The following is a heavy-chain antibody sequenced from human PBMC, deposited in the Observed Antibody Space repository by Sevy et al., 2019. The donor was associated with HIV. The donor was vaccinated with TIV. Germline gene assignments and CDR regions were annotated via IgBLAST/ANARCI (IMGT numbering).Heavy chain of an antibody. J-gene: IGHJ4*02. D-gene: IGHD1-26*01. Sequence: GGSLRLSCAASGFTFSSYAMSWVRQAPGKGLEWVSAISGSGGSTYYADSVKGRFTISRDNSKNTLYLHMNSLRAEDTAVYYCAKSQIPVGATYGWGQGTLVTVSS. CDR1: GFTFSSYA. CDR2: ISGSGGST. CDR3: AKSQIPVGATYG. V-gene: IGHV3-23*01.